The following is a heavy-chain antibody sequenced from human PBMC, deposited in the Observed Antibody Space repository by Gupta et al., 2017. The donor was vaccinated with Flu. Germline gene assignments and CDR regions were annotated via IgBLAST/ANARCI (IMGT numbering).Heavy chain of an antibody. CDR2: MRNKANNYAT. V-gene: IGHV3-73*02. CDR1: GFTFSGSS. Sequence: EVQLVESGGGLVQPGGSLKLSCAASGFTFSGSSMHWVRQASGKGLEWVGRMRNKANNYATAYAASVRDRFTISRDDSKNTAYLQMNSLKTEDTAVYYCAVVAASLDLFGWGQGTLVTVSS. CDR3: AVVAASLDLFG. D-gene: IGHD2-15*01. J-gene: IGHJ4*02.